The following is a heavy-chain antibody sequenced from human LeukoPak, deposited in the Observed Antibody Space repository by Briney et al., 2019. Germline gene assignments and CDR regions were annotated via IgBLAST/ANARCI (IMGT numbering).Heavy chain of an antibody. V-gene: IGHV3-30*04. D-gene: IGHD6-19*01. Sequence: GRSLRLSCVASGFTFSNSAMHWVRQAPGKGLEWVAFISYDGVISYDGSNKYYADSVKGRFTISRDSSKNTLYLQMNNLRAEDTAVYYCARDRGRSSDWTAVDYWGQGTLVTVSS. J-gene: IGHJ4*02. CDR2: ISYDGSNK. CDR3: ARDRGRSSDWTAVDY. CDR1: GFTFSNSA.